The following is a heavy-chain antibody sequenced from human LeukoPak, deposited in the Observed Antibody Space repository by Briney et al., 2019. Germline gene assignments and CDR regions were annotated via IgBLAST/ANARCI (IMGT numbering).Heavy chain of an antibody. V-gene: IGHV3-23*01. CDR2: ISGSGGTT. Sequence: GGSLRLSCAASEFSVGSNYMTWVRQAPGKGLEWVSGISGSGGTTYYADSVKGRFTISRDNSKNTLYLQMNSLRAEDTAVYYRAKLVVPAAIRGGAFDIWGQGTMVTVSS. CDR1: EFSVGSNY. D-gene: IGHD2-2*01. J-gene: IGHJ3*02. CDR3: AKLVVPAAIRGGAFDI.